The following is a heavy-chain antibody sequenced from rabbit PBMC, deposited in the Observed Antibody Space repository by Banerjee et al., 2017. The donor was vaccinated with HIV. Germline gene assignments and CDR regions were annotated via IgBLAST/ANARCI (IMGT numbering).Heavy chain of an antibody. Sequence: QEQLVESGGGLVTLGGSLKLSCKASGIDFSSYGISWVRQAPGKGPEWIACIHGGDGSAYYASWVNGRFSISRSTSPNTVTLQMTSLTAADTATYFCARDPLYYNSGWGVLILWGPGTLVTVS. CDR1: GIDFSSYG. D-gene: IGHD4-1*01. J-gene: IGHJ4*01. CDR2: IHGGDGSA. V-gene: IGHV1S47*01. CDR3: ARDPLYYNSGWGVLIL.